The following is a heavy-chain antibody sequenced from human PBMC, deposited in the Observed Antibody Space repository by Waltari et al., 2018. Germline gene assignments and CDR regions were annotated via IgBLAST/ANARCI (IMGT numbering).Heavy chain of an antibody. D-gene: IGHD3-10*01. CDR2: IYYTGST. J-gene: IGHJ4*02. CDR3: ATLPNYGSGTYAGY. V-gene: IGHV4-38-2*01. CDR1: GYSISSLPS. Sequence: QVQLQESGPGLVKPSATLSLTCAVSGYSISSLPSWCWIRQPPGKGLEWLGSIYYTGSTFYKPSLKSRVSMSVDTSNNQFSLKLGSVTAADTAVYYCATLPNYGSGTYAGYWGQGTLVTVSS.